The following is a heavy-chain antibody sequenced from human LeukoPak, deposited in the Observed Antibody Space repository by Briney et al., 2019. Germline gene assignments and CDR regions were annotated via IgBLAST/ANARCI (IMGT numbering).Heavy chain of an antibody. D-gene: IGHD6-13*01. CDR3: ARGGSSWSSDAFDI. J-gene: IGHJ3*02. V-gene: IGHV3-48*01. Sequence: GGSLRLSCAASGFTVSSNYMTWVRQAPGKGLEWVSYISSSSSTIYYADSVKGRFTISRDNAKNSLYLQMNSLRAEDTAVYYCARGGSSWSSDAFDIWGQGTMVTVSS. CDR1: GFTVSSNY. CDR2: ISSSSSTI.